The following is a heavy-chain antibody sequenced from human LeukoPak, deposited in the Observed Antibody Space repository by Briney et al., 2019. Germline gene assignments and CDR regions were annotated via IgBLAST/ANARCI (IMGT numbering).Heavy chain of an antibody. Sequence: GGSLGLSCAASGFTVSSNYMSWVRQAPGKGLEWVSVICSGGSTYYADSVKGRFTISRDNSKNTLYLQMNSLRAEDTAVYYCARVVVAAFDAFDIWGQGTMVTVSS. J-gene: IGHJ3*02. D-gene: IGHD2-15*01. CDR1: GFTVSSNY. CDR2: ICSGGST. CDR3: ARVVVAAFDAFDI. V-gene: IGHV3-66*01.